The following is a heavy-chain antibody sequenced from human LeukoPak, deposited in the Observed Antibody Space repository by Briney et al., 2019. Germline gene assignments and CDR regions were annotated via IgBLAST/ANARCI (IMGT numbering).Heavy chain of an antibody. CDR1: GGSISSSSYY. V-gene: IGHV4-39*07. CDR3: ARSSYDFWSGYHNWFDP. Sequence: PSETLSLTCTVSGGSISSSSYYWGWIRQPPGKGLEWIGSIYYSGSTNYNPSLKSRVTISVDTSKNQFSLKLSSVTAADTAVYYCARSSYDFWSGYHNWFDPWGQGTLVTVSS. J-gene: IGHJ5*02. CDR2: IYYSGST. D-gene: IGHD3-3*01.